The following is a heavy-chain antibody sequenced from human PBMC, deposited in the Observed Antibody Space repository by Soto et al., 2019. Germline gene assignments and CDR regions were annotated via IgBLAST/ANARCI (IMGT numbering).Heavy chain of an antibody. V-gene: IGHV5-10-1*01. J-gene: IGHJ6*02. D-gene: IGHD3-22*01. CDR1: GYSFRNNW. Sequence: GESLKISCKGSGYSFRNNWITWVRQMPGKVLECMGRIDLTDSYTSYSPSFQGHVSFSADKSINTAYLQWSSLRASDTAMYYCARHGPRVYYDNSDYYYYGMDVWGQGTTVTVSS. CDR3: ARHGPRVYYDNSDYYYYGMDV. CDR2: IDLTDSYT.